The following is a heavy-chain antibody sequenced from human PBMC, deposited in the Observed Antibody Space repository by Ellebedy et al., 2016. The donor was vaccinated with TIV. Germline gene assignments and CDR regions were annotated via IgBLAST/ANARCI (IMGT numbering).Heavy chain of an antibody. Sequence: SLKISCAASGFTFDDYAMHWVRQAPGKGLEWVSGISWNSGTTDYADFVKGRFTISRDNAKNSLYLQMNRLRADDTAFYYCARDLRITARDHYLDYWGQGTLVTVSS. D-gene: IGHD6-6*01. V-gene: IGHV3-9*01. CDR3: ARDLRITARDHYLDY. CDR1: GFTFDDYA. CDR2: ISWNSGTT. J-gene: IGHJ4*02.